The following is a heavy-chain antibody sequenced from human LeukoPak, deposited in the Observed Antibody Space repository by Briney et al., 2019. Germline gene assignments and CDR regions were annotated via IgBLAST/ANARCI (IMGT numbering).Heavy chain of an antibody. CDR3: ARGFVEMATINPFDY. Sequence: SVKVSCKASGGTFSSYAISWVRQAPGQGLEWMGRIIPIFGTANYAQKFQGRVTITTDESTSTAYMELSSLRSEDTAVYYCARGFVEMATINPFDYWGQGTLVTVSS. CDR1: GGTFSSYA. J-gene: IGHJ4*02. CDR2: IIPIFGTA. V-gene: IGHV1-69*05. D-gene: IGHD5-24*01.